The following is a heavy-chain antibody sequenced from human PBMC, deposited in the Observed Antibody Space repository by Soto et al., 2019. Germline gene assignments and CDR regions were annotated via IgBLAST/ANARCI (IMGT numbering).Heavy chain of an antibody. V-gene: IGHV1-18*04. D-gene: IGHD2-15*01. CDR2: ISAYNGNT. J-gene: IGHJ6*02. CDR1: GYTFTSYG. CDR3: AREGYCSSGSCALYSHEYFGMDV. Sequence: QVQLVQSGAEVKKPGASVKVSCKASGYTFTSYGISWVRQAPGQGLEWMGWISAYNGNTNYAQKLKGRVTMTTDTFTSTAYMELRSLTSDDTAVYYCAREGYCSSGSCALYSHEYFGMDVWGQGTTVTVSS.